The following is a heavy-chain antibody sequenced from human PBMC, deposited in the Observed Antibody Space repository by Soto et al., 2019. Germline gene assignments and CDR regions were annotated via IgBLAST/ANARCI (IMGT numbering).Heavy chain of an antibody. CDR2: INSDGSTT. Sequence: PGGALRVSCTASGLSFSNTWMHWVRQAPGKGLVWVSHINSDGSTTTYADSVKGRFTISRDNTKNTVYLQMNSLRADDTAVYHCTKDGSYAHKVWVQVTKVTVYS. J-gene: IGHJ6*02. CDR3: TKDGSYAHKV. D-gene: IGHD3-16*01. CDR1: GLSFSNTW. V-gene: IGHV3-74*03.